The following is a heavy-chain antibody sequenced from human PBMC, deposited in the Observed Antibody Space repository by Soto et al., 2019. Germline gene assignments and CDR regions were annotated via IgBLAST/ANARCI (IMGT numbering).Heavy chain of an antibody. J-gene: IGHJ5*02. D-gene: IGHD5-18*01. CDR1: GFPFNTYA. CDR2: ISESGDNA. CDR3: AKGGYIYGLDP. Sequence: GGALRLSCAASGFPFNTYAMSWVRQAPGKGPEWVSAISESGDNAFYADSVQGRFTISRDNSYNILYLQMNSLRAEDTALYFCAKGGYIYGLDPWGQGTLVTVSS. V-gene: IGHV3-23*01.